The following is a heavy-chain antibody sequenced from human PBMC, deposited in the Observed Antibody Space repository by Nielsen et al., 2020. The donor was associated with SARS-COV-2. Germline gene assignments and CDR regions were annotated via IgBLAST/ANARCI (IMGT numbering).Heavy chain of an antibody. Sequence: SVKVSCKASGGTFSSYAISWVRQAPGQGLEWMGGIIPIFGTANYAQKFQGRVTITADESTSTAYMELSSLRSEDTAVYYCASIQYGYYYYMDVWGKGTTVTVSS. CDR1: GGTFSSYA. V-gene: IGHV1-69*13. CDR3: ASIQYGYYYYMDV. CDR2: IIPIFGTA. D-gene: IGHD4-11*01. J-gene: IGHJ6*03.